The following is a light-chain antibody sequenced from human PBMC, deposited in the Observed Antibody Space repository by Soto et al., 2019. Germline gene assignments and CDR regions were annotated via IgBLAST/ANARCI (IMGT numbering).Light chain of an antibody. V-gene: IGKV3-11*01. CDR3: QQRRDWPLT. CDR2: DAS. Sequence: EIVLAQSPATLSLSPGDRATLSCRASRSVGDYLAWYQQKPGQPPRLLIYDASNRATGIPARFSGSGSGTDFTLTISSLEPEDFAVYYCQQRRDWPLTFGGGTKVELK. CDR1: RSVGDY. J-gene: IGKJ4*01.